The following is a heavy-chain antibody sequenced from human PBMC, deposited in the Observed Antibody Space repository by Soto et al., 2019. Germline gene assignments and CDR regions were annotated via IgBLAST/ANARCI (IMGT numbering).Heavy chain of an antibody. D-gene: IGHD3-10*01. V-gene: IGHV4-39*01. CDR2: IYYSGST. J-gene: IGHJ5*02. CDR3: ARGRRGSGSYDWFDP. CDR1: GGSISSSSYY. Sequence: QLQLQESGPGLVKPSETLSLTCTVSGGSISSSSYYWGWIRQPPGKGLEWIGSIYYSGSTYYNPSLKRRVTISVDTSKNQFSLKLGSVTAADTAVYYCARGRRGSGSYDWFDPWGQGTLVTVSS.